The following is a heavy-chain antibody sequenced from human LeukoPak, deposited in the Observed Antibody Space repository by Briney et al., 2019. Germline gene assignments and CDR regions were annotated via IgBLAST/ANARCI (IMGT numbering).Heavy chain of an antibody. J-gene: IGHJ6*03. V-gene: IGHV1-18*01. CDR3: AREPLVVVPAAMTYYYYMDV. CDR2: VSAYTGNT. Sequence: ASVKVSCKASGYTFGDYGITWIRQAPGQGLEWMGWVSAYTGNTNYAQSLQDRVIMIADTSTDTAYMELRSLRPDDTAVYYCAREPLVVVPAAMTYYYYMDVWGKGTTVTVSS. D-gene: IGHD2-2*01. CDR1: GYTFGDYG.